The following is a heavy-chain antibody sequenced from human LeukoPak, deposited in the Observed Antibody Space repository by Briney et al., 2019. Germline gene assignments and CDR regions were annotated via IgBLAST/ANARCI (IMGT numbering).Heavy chain of an antibody. D-gene: IGHD3-9*01. Sequence: GGSLRLSCAASGFTFSSYAMHWVRQAPGKGLEWVAVISYDGSNKYYADSVKGRFTISRDNSKNTLYLQMNSLRAEDTAVYYCARAGGVDFDWLLPFDYWGREPWSPSPQ. V-gene: IGHV3-30-3*01. CDR3: ARAGGVDFDWLLPFDY. CDR2: ISYDGSNK. J-gene: IGHJ4*02. CDR1: GFTFSSYA.